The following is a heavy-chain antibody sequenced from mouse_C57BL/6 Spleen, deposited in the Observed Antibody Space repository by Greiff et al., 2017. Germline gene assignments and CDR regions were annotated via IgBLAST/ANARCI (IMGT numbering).Heavy chain of an antibody. CDR1: GYSITSGYY. CDR3: ASLYYYGSGGFAY. D-gene: IGHD1-1*01. V-gene: IGHV3-6*01. J-gene: IGHJ3*01. CDR2: ISYDGSN. Sequence: EVQLVESGPGLVKPSQSLSLTCSVTGYSITSGYYWNWIRQFPGNKLEWMGYISYDGSNNYNPSLKNRITITRDTSKNQFFLKLNSVTTEDTATYYCASLYYYGSGGFAYWGQGTLVTVSA.